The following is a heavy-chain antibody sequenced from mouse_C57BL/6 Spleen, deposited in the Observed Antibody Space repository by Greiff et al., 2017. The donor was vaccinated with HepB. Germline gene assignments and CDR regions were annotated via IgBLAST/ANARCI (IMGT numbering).Heavy chain of an antibody. CDR1: GYAFSSYW. CDR3: ARKDYYGSSDY. CDR2: IYPGDGDT. V-gene: IGHV1-80*01. D-gene: IGHD1-1*01. J-gene: IGHJ2*01. Sequence: VQLQHSGAELVKPGASVKISCKASGYAFSSYWMNWVKQRPGKGLEWIGQIYPGDGDTNYNGKFKGKATLTADKSSSTAYMQLSSLTSEDSAVYFCARKDYYGSSDYWGQGTTLTVSS.